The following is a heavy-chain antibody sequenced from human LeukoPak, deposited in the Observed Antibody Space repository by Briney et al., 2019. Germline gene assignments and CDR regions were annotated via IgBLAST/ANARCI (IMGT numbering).Heavy chain of an antibody. CDR1: GFTFSSYP. J-gene: IGHJ4*02. D-gene: IGHD2-2*01. CDR2: ISSSSSTI. Sequence: GGSLRLSCAASGFTFSSYPMNWVRQAPGKGLEWVSYISSSSSTIHYADSVKGRITISRDNAKNSPYLQMNSLRAEDTAVYYCARHYCSSTSCSTGAFDYWGQGTLVTVSS. V-gene: IGHV3-48*01. CDR3: ARHYCSSTSCSTGAFDY.